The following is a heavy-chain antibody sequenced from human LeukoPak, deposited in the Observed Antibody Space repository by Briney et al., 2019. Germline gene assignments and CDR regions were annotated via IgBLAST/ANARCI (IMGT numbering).Heavy chain of an antibody. J-gene: IGHJ4*02. Sequence: PSETLSLTCSVSGYSFSSNYFWGWIRQPPGKGLEWIATISHSGTTYYNPSLKSRVTISIDTSKNQFSLRLSSVTAADTAVYYCARINTVKATLDYWGQGTLVTVSS. CDR1: GYSFSSNYF. D-gene: IGHD4-11*01. CDR2: ISHSGTT. CDR3: ARINTVKATLDY. V-gene: IGHV4-38-2*01.